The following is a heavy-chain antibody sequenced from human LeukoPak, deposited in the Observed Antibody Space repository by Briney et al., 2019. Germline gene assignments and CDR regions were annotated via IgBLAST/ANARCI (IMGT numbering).Heavy chain of an antibody. CDR1: GGTFSDYV. D-gene: IGHD6-19*01. CDR3: ARGGRYSSAWFFDL. V-gene: IGHV1-69*01. CDR2: IITVSETT. Sequence: SVKVSCKASGGTFSDYVITWVRQASGQGLEWMGGIITVSETTNYAQKFQGRVTFTADESTTTAYMELSSLRSEDTAVYYCARGGRYSSAWFFDLWGQGTLVTVSS. J-gene: IGHJ4*02.